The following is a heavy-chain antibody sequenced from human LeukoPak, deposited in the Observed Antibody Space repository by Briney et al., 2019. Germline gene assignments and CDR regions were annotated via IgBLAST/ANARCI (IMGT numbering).Heavy chain of an antibody. D-gene: IGHD6-13*01. CDR2: INPNSGGT. J-gene: IGHJ4*02. CDR1: GYTFTAYY. V-gene: IGHV1-2*02. CDR3: ARGRYSSSWYYFDY. Sequence: ASVKVSCKASGYTFTAYYMHWVRQAPGQGLEWMGWINPNSGGTNSAQKFQGRVTMTRDTSISTAYMELSRLRPDDTAVYYCARGRYSSSWYYFDYWGQGTLVTVSS.